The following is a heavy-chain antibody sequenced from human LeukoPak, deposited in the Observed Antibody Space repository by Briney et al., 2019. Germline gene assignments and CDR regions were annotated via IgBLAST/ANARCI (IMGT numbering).Heavy chain of an antibody. Sequence: GGSLRLPCAASGFTFSSYSMNWVRQAPGKGLEWVSSISSSSSYIYYADSVKGRFTISRDNAKNSLYLQMNSLRAEDTAVYYCARDRGTYGRSPTDYWGQGTLVTVSS. D-gene: IGHD3-10*01. CDR1: GFTFSSYS. J-gene: IGHJ4*02. V-gene: IGHV3-21*01. CDR3: ARDRGTYGRSPTDY. CDR2: ISSSSSYI.